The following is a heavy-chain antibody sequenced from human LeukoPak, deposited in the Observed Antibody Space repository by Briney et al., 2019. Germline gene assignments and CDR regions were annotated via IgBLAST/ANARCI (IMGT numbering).Heavy chain of an antibody. J-gene: IGHJ3*02. CDR3: ACLWDSSGYYQDDAFDI. Sequence: SVKVSCKASGGTFSSYAISWVRQAPGQGLEWMGGIIPIFGTANYAQKFQGRVTITTDESTSTAYMELSSLRSEDTAVYYCACLWDSSGYYQDDAFDIWGQGTMVTVSS. CDR1: GGTFSSYA. V-gene: IGHV1-69*05. CDR2: IIPIFGTA. D-gene: IGHD3-22*01.